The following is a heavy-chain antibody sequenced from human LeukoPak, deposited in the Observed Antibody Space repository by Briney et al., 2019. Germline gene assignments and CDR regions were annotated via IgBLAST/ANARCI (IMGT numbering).Heavy chain of an antibody. Sequence: PGGSLRLSCAASGFTFSGSAMHWVRQASGKGLEWVGRIRSKANSYATAYAASVKGRFTISRDDSKNTAYLQMNSLKTEDTAVYYCTRRSDFWSFDWGQGTLVTVSS. J-gene: IGHJ4*02. CDR1: GFTFSGSA. V-gene: IGHV3-73*01. D-gene: IGHD3-3*01. CDR3: TRRSDFWSFD. CDR2: IRSKANSYAT.